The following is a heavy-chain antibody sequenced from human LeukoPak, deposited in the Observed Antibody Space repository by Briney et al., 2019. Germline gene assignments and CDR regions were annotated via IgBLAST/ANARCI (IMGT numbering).Heavy chain of an antibody. CDR2: IYYSGST. J-gene: IGHJ4*02. CDR1: GGSISSSSYY. Sequence: SETLSLTCTVSGGSISSSSYYWGWIRQPPGKGLAWIGSIYYSGSTYYNPSLKSRVTISVDTSKNQFSLKLSSVTAADTAVYYCARHGFFTHRWDYFDYWGQGTLVTVSS. D-gene: IGHD4-23*01. CDR3: ARHGFFTHRWDYFDY. V-gene: IGHV4-39*01.